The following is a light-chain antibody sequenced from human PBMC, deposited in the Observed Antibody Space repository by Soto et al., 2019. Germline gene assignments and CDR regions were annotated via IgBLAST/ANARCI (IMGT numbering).Light chain of an antibody. V-gene: IGLV2-14*01. J-gene: IGLJ1*01. Sequence: QSALTQPASVSGSPGQSITISCTGTSSDVGGYNYVSWYQQHPGKAPKLMIYDVSNRPSGVSNRFSGSKSGNTASLTISGLQAEDEADYYCSSYTSSSTLYVCGTGTQVPVL. CDR3: SSYTSSSTLYV. CDR1: SSDVGGYNY. CDR2: DVS.